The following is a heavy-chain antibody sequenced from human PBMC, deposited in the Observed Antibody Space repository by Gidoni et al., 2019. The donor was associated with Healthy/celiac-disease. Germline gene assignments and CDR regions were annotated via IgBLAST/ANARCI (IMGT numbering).Heavy chain of an antibody. CDR1: GFTFSSYE. V-gene: IGHV3-48*03. CDR3: ARVAGIGGYSGYDRYYYYGMDV. D-gene: IGHD5-12*01. Sequence: EVQLVESGGGLVQPGGSLRLSCAASGFTFSSYEMNGVRHAPGKGLEWFSYMSSCCSTIYYADSVKGRFTISRDNAKNSLYLQMNSLRAEDTAVYYCARVAGIGGYSGYDRYYYYGMDVWGQGTTVTVSS. J-gene: IGHJ6*02. CDR2: MSSCCSTI.